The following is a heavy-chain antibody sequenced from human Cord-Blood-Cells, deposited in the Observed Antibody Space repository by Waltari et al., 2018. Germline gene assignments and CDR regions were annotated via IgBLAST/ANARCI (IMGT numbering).Heavy chain of an antibody. CDR1: GFTFDDYA. CDR3: AKAYSSGWYYFDY. D-gene: IGHD6-19*01. V-gene: IGHV3-43D*04. J-gene: IGHJ4*02. CDR2: ISWDVGGT. Sequence: EVQLVESGGVVVQPGGSLRLSCAASGFTFDDYAMHWVRQAPGKGLEWVSLISWDVGGTYYADSVKGRFTISRDNSKNSLYLQMNSLRAEDTALYYCAKAYSSGWYYFDYWGQGTLVTVSS.